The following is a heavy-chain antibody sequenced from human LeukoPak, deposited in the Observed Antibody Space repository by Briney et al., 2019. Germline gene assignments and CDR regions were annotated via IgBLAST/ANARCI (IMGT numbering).Heavy chain of an antibody. CDR3: AKEIDSSSWYDYYYYGMDV. Sequence: GGSLRPSCAASGFTFDDYAMHWVRQAPGKGLEWVSLISGDGGSTYYADSVKGRFTISRDNSKNSLYLQMNSLGTEDTALYYCAKEIDSSSWYDYYYYGMDVWGQGTTVTVSS. V-gene: IGHV3-43*02. CDR2: ISGDGGST. J-gene: IGHJ6*02. D-gene: IGHD6-13*01. CDR1: GFTFDDYA.